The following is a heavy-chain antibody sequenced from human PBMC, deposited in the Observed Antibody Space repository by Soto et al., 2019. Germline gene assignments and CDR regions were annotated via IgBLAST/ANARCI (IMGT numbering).Heavy chain of an antibody. Sequence: QVQLVQSGAEVKKPGASVRVSCKASGGTFTSYGISWVRQAPGQGLEWMGRVSTYNGYTYYAQKFQDRVTMTADISTTTAFMELRSLRSDDTALYYCAIVPYICGLYGGGYWGQGTLVSVSS. D-gene: IGHD2-15*01. CDR3: AIVPYICGLYGGGY. CDR1: GGTFTSYG. V-gene: IGHV1-18*04. CDR2: VSTYNGYT. J-gene: IGHJ4*02.